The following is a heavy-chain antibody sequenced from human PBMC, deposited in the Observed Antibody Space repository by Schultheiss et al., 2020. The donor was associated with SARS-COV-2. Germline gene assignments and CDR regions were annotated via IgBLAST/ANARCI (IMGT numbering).Heavy chain of an antibody. Sequence: GESLKISCAASGFTFSSYSMNWVRQAPGKGLEWVSAVSGSGGGTSYADSVKGRFTISRDNSKNTLYLQMNSLRAEDTAVYYCARTDYWGQGTLVTVSS. V-gene: IGHV3-23*01. D-gene: IGHD1-14*01. CDR1: GFTFSSYS. CDR3: ARTDY. CDR2: VSGSGGGT. J-gene: IGHJ4*02.